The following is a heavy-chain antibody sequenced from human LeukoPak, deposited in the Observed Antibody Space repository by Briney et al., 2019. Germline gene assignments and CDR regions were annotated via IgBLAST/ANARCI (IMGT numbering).Heavy chain of an antibody. CDR3: ARDRSSGWYFGEGGFPYYFDY. CDR2: IRRDGSET. V-gene: IGHV3-7*01. Sequence: GGSLRLSCAASGFTFSNYWMTWVRRAPGKGLEWVANIRRDGSETHYVDSVMGRFTISRDNAKNSLYLQMNSLRAEDTAVYYCARDRSSGWYFGEGGFPYYFDYWGQGTLVTVSS. D-gene: IGHD6-19*01. J-gene: IGHJ4*02. CDR1: GFTFSNYW.